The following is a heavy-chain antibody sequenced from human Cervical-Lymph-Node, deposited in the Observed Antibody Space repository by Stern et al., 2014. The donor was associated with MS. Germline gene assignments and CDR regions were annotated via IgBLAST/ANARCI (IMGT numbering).Heavy chain of an antibody. CDR2: ISSSASTI. D-gene: IGHD3-16*01. Sequence: DVQLVESGGGLVQPGGSLRLSCAASGFTFSSYSMNWVRQAPGKGLEWVSYISSSASTIYYADSGKGRFTMARDNAKNSLYLQMSSLRAEDAGVEYCARGEFVGVDYWGQGTLVTVSS. J-gene: IGHJ4*02. V-gene: IGHV3-48*01. CDR1: GFTFSSYS. CDR3: ARGEFVGVDY.